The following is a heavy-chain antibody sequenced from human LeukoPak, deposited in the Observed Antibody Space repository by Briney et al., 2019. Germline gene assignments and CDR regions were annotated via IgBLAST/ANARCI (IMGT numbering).Heavy chain of an antibody. CDR3: AGGKQREYQLPRGDY. V-gene: IGHV3-21*01. CDR2: ISSSSSYI. J-gene: IGHJ4*02. Sequence: GGTLRLSCAAYGFTFSSYSMNWVRQAPGKGLEWVSSISSSSSYIYYAASVEGRFTISRDNAKTSLYLQMNSLRAEDTAGYYCAGGKQREYQLPRGDYWGQGTLVTVSS. CDR1: GFTFSSYS. D-gene: IGHD2-2*01.